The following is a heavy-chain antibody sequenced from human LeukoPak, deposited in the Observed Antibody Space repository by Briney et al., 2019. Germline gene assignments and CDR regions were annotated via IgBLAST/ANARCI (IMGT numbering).Heavy chain of an antibody. CDR2: INPSGGST. J-gene: IGHJ4*02. V-gene: IGHV1-46*01. Sequence: AASVTVSCTASAYTFTSYYMHWVRQAPGQGLEWLGIINPSGGSTSYAQKFQGRVTMTRDTSTSTVYMELSSLRSEDTAVYYCAKGSRAFDYWGQGTLVTVSS. CDR1: AYTFTSYY. CDR3: AKGSRAFDY. D-gene: IGHD6-13*01.